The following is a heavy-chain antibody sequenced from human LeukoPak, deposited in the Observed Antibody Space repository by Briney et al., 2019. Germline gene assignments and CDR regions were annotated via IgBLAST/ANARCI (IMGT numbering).Heavy chain of an antibody. CDR1: GYSFTIYG. CDR3: ARVRSSWDFDY. J-gene: IGHJ4*02. Sequence: VASVKVSFTASGYSFTIYGMNWVRQAPGQGLEWMGWINTYTGNPTYAQGFTGRFVFSLDTSVSTAYLQISSLKAEDTAVYYCARVRSSWDFDYWGQGTLVTVSS. CDR2: INTYTGNP. V-gene: IGHV7-4-1*02. D-gene: IGHD6-13*01.